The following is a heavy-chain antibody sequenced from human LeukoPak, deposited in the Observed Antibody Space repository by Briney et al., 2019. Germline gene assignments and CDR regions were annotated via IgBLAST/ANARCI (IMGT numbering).Heavy chain of an antibody. Sequence: GASVKVSCKASGGAFSSYAISWVRQAPGQGLEWMGGIIPIFGTANYAQKFQGRVTITADESTSTAYMELSSLRSEDTAVYYCARCIATEWLFFNWFDPWGQGTLATVSS. CDR2: IIPIFGTA. CDR3: ARCIATEWLFFNWFDP. J-gene: IGHJ5*02. D-gene: IGHD3-3*01. V-gene: IGHV1-69*13. CDR1: GGAFSSYA.